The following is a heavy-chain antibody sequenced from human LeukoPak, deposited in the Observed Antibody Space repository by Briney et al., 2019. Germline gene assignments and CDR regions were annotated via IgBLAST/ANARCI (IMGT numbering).Heavy chain of an antibody. CDR2: INPSGGST. CDR1: GYTFTSYY. CDR3: ARDRHSSSWSSYNWFDP. J-gene: IGHJ5*02. Sequence: ASVKVSCKASGYTFTSYYMHWVRQAPGQGLEWMGIINPSGGSTSYAQKFQGRVTMTEDTSTDTAYMELSSLRSEDTAVYYCARDRHSSSWSSYNWFDPWGQGTLVTVSS. V-gene: IGHV1-46*01. D-gene: IGHD6-13*01.